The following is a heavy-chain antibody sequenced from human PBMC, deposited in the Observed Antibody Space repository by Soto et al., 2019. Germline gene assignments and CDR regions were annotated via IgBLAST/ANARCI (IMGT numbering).Heavy chain of an antibody. CDR2: INPNSGGT. CDR3: ARVSGSITMVRGVKDGFDI. V-gene: IGHV1-2*02. CDR1: GYTFTGYY. Sequence: QVQLVQSGAEVKKPGASVKVSCKTSGYTFTGYYMHWVRQAPGQGLEWMGWINPNSGGTNYAQKFQVRVTMTRDTTVSTAYMELSRLRSDDTAVYYCARVSGSITMVRGVKDGFDIWGQGTMVTVSS. J-gene: IGHJ3*02. D-gene: IGHD3-10*01.